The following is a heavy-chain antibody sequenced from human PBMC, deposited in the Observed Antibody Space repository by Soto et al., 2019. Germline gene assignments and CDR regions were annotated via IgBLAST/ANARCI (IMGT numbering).Heavy chain of an antibody. CDR2: FYYSGST. V-gene: IGHV4-59*01. Sequence: QEQLQESGPGLVKPSETLSLTCTVSGGSISSYYWSWIRQPPGKGLEWIGYFYYSGSTNYNPSLNSRVTISVDTSKNQFSLKLSSVTAADTAVYYCAREFSTVTNYGMDVWGQGTTVTVSS. CDR3: AREFSTVTNYGMDV. D-gene: IGHD4-17*01. CDR1: GGSISSYY. J-gene: IGHJ6*02.